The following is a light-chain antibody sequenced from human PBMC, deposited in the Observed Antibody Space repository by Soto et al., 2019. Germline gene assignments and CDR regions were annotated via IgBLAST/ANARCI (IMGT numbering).Light chain of an antibody. CDR2: LGS. Sequence: DIVMTQSPLSLPVTPGEPASISCRSSQSLLHSNGYNYLEWYLQKPGQSPQLLIYLGSNRASGXPXXVSGRGSGTDFTLKISRVEGEDVGVYYCMQVLKTVTFGQGTRLEMK. CDR3: MQVLKTVT. CDR1: QSLLHSNGYNY. J-gene: IGKJ5*01. V-gene: IGKV2-28*01.